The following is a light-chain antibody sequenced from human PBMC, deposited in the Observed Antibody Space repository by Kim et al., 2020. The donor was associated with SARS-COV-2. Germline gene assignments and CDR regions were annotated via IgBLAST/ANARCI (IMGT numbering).Light chain of an antibody. J-gene: IGLJ3*02. CDR2: SKN. Sequence: QSVLTQPPSASGTPGQRVTISCSGSSSNIGSNSVNWYQQLPGTAPKLLIYSKNQRPSGVPDRFSGSKSGTSASLAISGLQSEDEGDYYCAAWDDSLNGWVFGGGTQLTVL. V-gene: IGLV1-44*01. CDR3: AAWDDSLNGWV. CDR1: SSNIGSNS.